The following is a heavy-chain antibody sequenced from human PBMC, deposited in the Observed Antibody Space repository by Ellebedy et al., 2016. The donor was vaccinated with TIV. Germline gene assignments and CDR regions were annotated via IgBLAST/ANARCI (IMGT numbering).Heavy chain of an antibody. CDR2: IKEDGTEQ. CDR1: GFGFSGYW. D-gene: IGHD2-15*01. J-gene: IGHJ1*01. Sequence: GGSLRLSCEASGFGFSGYWMSWVRQAPGKGLEWVATIKEDGTEQFYVDSVRGRVTVSRDNAKNSLFLQMNSLRVEDTAVYYCAKDKWWYDYWGQGTLVTVSS. V-gene: IGHV3-7*03. CDR3: AKDKWWYDY.